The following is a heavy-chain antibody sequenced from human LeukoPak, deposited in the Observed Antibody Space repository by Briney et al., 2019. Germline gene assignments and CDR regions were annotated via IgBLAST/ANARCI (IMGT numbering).Heavy chain of an antibody. V-gene: IGHV1-2*02. J-gene: IGHJ4*02. CDR3: ARGSSRWLADFDY. Sequence: ASVRVSCTASGYTFTGYYMHWVRQAPGQGLEWMGWINPNSGGTNYAQKFQGRVTMTRDTSISTAYMELSRLRSDDTAVYYCARGSSRWLADFDYWGQGTLVTVSS. CDR2: INPNSGGT. D-gene: IGHD6-19*01. CDR1: GYTFTGYY.